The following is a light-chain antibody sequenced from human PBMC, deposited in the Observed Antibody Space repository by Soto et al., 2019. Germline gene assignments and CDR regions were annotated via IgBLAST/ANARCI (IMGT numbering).Light chain of an antibody. J-gene: IGKJ5*01. Sequence: EIVLTQSPATLSLSPGERATLSCRASQSVSSYLAWYQQKPGQAPRLLIYDASNRATGIPARFSGSGSGTDFTLTLRSLEPEDFAVYYCQQRSNWAITFGQGTRLEIK. V-gene: IGKV3-11*01. CDR3: QQRSNWAIT. CDR2: DAS. CDR1: QSVSSY.